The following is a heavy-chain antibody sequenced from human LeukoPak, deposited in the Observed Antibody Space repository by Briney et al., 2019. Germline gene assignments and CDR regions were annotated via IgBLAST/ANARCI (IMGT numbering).Heavy chain of an antibody. J-gene: IGHJ4*02. V-gene: IGHV3-21*01. CDR1: GFTFSNAW. CDR3: ARGVRIAVAGYIDY. CDR2: ISSSSSYI. Sequence: PGGSLRLSCAASGFTFSNAWMNWVRQAPGKGLEWVSSISSSSSYIYYADSVKGRFTISRDNAKNSLYLQMNSLRAEDTAVYYCARGVRIAVAGYIDYWGQGTLVTVSS. D-gene: IGHD6-19*01.